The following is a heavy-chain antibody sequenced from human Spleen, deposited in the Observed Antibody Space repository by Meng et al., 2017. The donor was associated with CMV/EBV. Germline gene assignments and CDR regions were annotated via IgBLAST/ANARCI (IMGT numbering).Heavy chain of an antibody. CDR2: INHSGGST. CDR3: ARDQLLVGATPFDY. V-gene: IGHV1-46*01. Sequence: QVQLVQSGAEVKKPGASVKLSCKASGYAFTGYYMHWVRQAPGQGLEWMGIINHSGGSTSYTQKFQGRVTMTRDTSTSTVYMELSSLRSEDTAVYYCARDQLLVGATPFDYWGQGTLVTVSS. D-gene: IGHD1-26*01. CDR1: GYAFTGYY. J-gene: IGHJ4*02.